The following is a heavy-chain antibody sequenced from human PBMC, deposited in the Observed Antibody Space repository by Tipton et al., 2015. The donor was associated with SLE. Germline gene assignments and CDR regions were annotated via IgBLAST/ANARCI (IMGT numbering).Heavy chain of an antibody. Sequence: GSLRLSCAASGFTFSSYWMHWVRQAPGKGLVWVSRINSDGSNTAYVDSVKGRFTISRDNAKNTLYLQMNSLRDEDTSVYYCARSLRSYGHFDFWGQGTLVTVSS. D-gene: IGHD5-18*01. CDR3: ARSLRSYGHFDF. CDR1: GFTFSSYW. CDR2: INSDGSNT. V-gene: IGHV3-74*01. J-gene: IGHJ4*02.